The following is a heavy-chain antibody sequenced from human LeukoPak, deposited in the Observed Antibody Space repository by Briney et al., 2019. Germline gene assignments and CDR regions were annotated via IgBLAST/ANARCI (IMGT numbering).Heavy chain of an antibody. D-gene: IGHD3-3*01. J-gene: IGHJ6*02. CDR3: ARDLFGVVIILYYYYGMDV. CDR1: GYTFTGHY. Sequence: ASVKVSCKASGYTFTGHYMNWVRQAPGQGLEWMGWISAYNGNTNYAQKLQGRVTMTTDTSTGTAYMELRSPRSDDTAVYYCARDLFGVVIILYYYYGMDVWGQGTTVTVSS. V-gene: IGHV1-18*04. CDR2: ISAYNGNT.